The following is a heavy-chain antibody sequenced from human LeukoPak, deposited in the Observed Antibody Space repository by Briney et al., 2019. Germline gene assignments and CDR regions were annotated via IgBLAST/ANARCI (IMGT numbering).Heavy chain of an antibody. J-gene: IGHJ4*02. CDR1: GFTFSDYS. V-gene: IGHV3-48*02. Sequence: GGSLRLPCATSGFTFSDYSMNWVRQAPGKGLEWVSYIDGAGDTIYYADSVKGRFTISRDNAKSSLDLQMNSLRDEDTAVYYCSRRFDSWGQGTLVTVSS. CDR2: IDGAGDTI. CDR3: SRRFDS.